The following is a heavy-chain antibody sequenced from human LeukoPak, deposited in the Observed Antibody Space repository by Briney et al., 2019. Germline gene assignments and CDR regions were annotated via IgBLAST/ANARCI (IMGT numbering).Heavy chain of an antibody. CDR2: ISGGGGST. D-gene: IGHD2-15*01. V-gene: IGHV3-23*01. CDR1: GFTFSSYA. J-gene: IGHJ4*02. CDR3: AKGPGIVVVVADYYFDY. Sequence: PGGSLRLSCAASGFTFSSYAMSGVRQAPGKGLEWVSAISGGGGSTYYADSVKGRFTISRDNSKNTLYLQMNSLRAEDTAVYYCAKGPGIVVVVADYYFDYWGQGTLVTVSS.